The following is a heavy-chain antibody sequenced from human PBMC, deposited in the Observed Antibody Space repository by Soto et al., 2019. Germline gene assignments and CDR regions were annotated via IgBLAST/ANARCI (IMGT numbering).Heavy chain of an antibody. CDR1: GFTFSSYS. V-gene: IGHV3-21*01. CDR3: ARPKYCSGGSCYLSYYYYMDV. J-gene: IGHJ6*03. Sequence: GGSLRLSCAASGFTFSSYSMNWVRQAPGKGLEWVSSISSSSSYIYYADSVKGRFTISRDNAKNSLYLQMNSLRAEDTAVYYCARPKYCSGGSCYLSYYYYMDVWGKGTTVTVSS. CDR2: ISSSSSYI. D-gene: IGHD2-15*01.